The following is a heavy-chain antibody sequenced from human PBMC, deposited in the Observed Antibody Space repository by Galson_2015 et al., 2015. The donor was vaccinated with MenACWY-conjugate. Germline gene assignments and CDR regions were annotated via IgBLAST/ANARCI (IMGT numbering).Heavy chain of an antibody. J-gene: IGHJ6*03. CDR3: TTHKPDSWGGLLFHYYMDV. D-gene: IGHD2-21*01. Sequence: SLRLSCAGSASTVSNAYMSWVRQAPGKGLEWVGRIKSQSDGGKTDYAAPVKGRFTISRDDLKNTLYLQMHSLKIEDTAVYYCTTHKPDSWGGLLFHYYMDVWGKGTTVTVSS. CDR2: IKSQSDGGKT. V-gene: IGHV3-15*01. CDR1: ASTVSNAY.